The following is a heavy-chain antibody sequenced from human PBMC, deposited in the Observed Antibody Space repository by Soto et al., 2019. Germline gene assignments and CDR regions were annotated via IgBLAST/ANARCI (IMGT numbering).Heavy chain of an antibody. J-gene: IGHJ5*02. D-gene: IGHD2-2*03. CDR3: ARHNLDIVVVPAAYNWFDP. Sequence: SETLSLTCTVSGGSISSYYWSWIRQPPGKGLEWIGYIYYSGSTNYNPSLKSRVTISVDTSKNQFSLKLSSVTAADTAVYYCARHNLDIVVVPAAYNWFDPWGQGTLVTVSS. CDR2: IYYSGST. V-gene: IGHV4-59*08. CDR1: GGSISSYY.